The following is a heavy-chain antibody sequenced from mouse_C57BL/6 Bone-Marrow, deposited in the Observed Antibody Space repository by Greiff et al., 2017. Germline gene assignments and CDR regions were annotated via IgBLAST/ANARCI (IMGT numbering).Heavy chain of an antibody. CDR3: ARSDSLRRSFDY. J-gene: IGHJ2*01. Sequence: QVQLQQPGAELVKPGASVKLSCKASGFTFTSYWITWVKQRPGQGLEWIGDICPTSGRTNYNEKFKSKAILTVDTSSNTAYMQLSSLTSEDSAVFYCARSDSLRRSFDYWGQGTTLTVSA. V-gene: IGHV1-55*01. CDR1: GFTFTSYW. CDR2: ICPTSGRT.